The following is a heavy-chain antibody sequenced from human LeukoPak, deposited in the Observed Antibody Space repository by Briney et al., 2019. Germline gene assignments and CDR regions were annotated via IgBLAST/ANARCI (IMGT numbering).Heavy chain of an antibody. CDR2: IRYDGSNK. V-gene: IGHV3-30*02. CDR1: GFTFSSYC. J-gene: IGHJ4*02. Sequence: GGSLRLSCAASGFTFSSYCMHWVRQAPGKGLEWVAFIRYDGSNKYYADSVKGRFTISRDNSKNTLYLQMNSLRAEDTAVYYCAKDPPVVPAAKGVDYWGQGTLVTVSS. CDR3: AKDPPVVPAAKGVDY. D-gene: IGHD2-2*01.